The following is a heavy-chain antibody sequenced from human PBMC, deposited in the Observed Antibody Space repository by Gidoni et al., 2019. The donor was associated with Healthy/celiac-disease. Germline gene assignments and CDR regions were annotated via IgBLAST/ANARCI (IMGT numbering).Heavy chain of an antibody. V-gene: IGHV3-33*01. CDR2: IWYDGSNK. J-gene: IGHJ4*02. CDR3: ARGGGYYLDY. CDR1: GFTFSSYG. Sequence: QVQLVESGGGVVQPGRSLSLSCAASGFTFSSYGMHWFRQAPGKGLEWVAVIWYDGSNKYYADSVKGRFTISRDNSKNTLYLQMNSLRAEDTAVYYCARGGGYYLDYWGQGTLVTVSS. D-gene: IGHD3-22*01.